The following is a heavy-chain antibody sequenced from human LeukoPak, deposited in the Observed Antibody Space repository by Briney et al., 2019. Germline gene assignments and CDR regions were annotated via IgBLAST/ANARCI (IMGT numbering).Heavy chain of an antibody. CDR2: ISDSGGST. CDR3: AKDAAYYYGSGSYYNFDY. CDR1: GFTFSSSA. D-gene: IGHD3-10*01. V-gene: IGHV3-23*01. J-gene: IGHJ4*02. Sequence: GGSLRLSCAASGFTFSSSAMSWVRQAPGKGLEWVSGISDSGGSTYYADSVKGRFTISRDNSKNTLYLQMNSLRAEDTAVYYCAKDAAYYYGSGSYYNFDYWGQGTLVTVSS.